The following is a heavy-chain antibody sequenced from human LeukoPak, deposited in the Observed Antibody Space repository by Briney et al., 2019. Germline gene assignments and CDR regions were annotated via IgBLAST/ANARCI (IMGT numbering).Heavy chain of an antibody. CDR2: IRYDGTNK. V-gene: IGHV3-30*02. CDR1: VFTSSSHG. CDR3: AKDKDSTNWYFDY. D-gene: IGHD2-15*01. J-gene: IGHJ4*02. Sequence: GGSLRLSCAASVFTSSSHGMHGVRQAPGKGLEDGAFIRYDGTNKYYADPVKGRFTISRDNSKNTLYLQMNSLRAEDTAVYYCAKDKDSTNWYFDYWGQGTLVTVSS.